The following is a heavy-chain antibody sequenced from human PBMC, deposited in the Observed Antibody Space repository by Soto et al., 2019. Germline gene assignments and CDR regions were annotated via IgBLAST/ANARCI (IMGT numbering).Heavy chain of an antibody. V-gene: IGHV3-74*01. J-gene: IGHJ3*02. CDR1: GFTFSSYW. CDR2: INSDGSST. Sequence: GGSLRLSCAASGFTFSSYWMHWVRQAPGKGLEWVSRINSDGSSTSYADSVKGRFTISRDNAKNSLYLQMNSLRVDDTAVYYCARGDYYDTSGPFSDAFDIWGQGTMVTVSS. CDR3: ARGDYYDTSGPFSDAFDI. D-gene: IGHD3-22*01.